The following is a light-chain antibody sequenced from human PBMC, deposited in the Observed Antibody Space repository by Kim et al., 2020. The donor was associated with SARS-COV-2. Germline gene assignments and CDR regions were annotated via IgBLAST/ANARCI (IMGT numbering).Light chain of an antibody. V-gene: IGKV3-20*01. Sequence: LSPGERATLSCRASQSVSSSYLAWYQQKPGQAPRLLIYGASSRATGIPDRFSGSGPGTDFTLTINRLEPEDFAVYYCQQYGSSPYTFGQGTKLEI. CDR2: GAS. CDR3: QQYGSSPYT. J-gene: IGKJ2*01. CDR1: QSVSSSY.